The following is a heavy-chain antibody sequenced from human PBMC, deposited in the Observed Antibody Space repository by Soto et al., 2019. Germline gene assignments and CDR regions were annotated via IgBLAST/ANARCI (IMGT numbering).Heavy chain of an antibody. V-gene: IGHV3-48*03. CDR2: ISSSGSTI. Sequence: EVQLVESGGGLVQPGGSLRLSCAASGFTFSSYEMNWVRQAPGKGLEWVSYISSSGSTIYYADSVKGRFTISRDNAKNSLYLQRNSLRAEDTAVYYCARVGYCSGGSCHLEGYFDYWGQGTLVTVSS. CDR1: GFTFSSYE. J-gene: IGHJ4*02. D-gene: IGHD2-15*01. CDR3: ARVGYCSGGSCHLEGYFDY.